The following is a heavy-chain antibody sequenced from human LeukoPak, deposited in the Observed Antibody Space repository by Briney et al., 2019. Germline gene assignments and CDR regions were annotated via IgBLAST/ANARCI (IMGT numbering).Heavy chain of an antibody. CDR1: GFTFSSYS. J-gene: IGHJ4*02. D-gene: IGHD6-19*01. Sequence: GGSLRLSCAASGFTFSSYSMNWVRQAPGKGLEWVSYISSSSSTIYYADSVKGRFTISRDNAKNSLYLQMNSLRAEDTAVYYCARDTPNIAVAGRAFDYWGQGTLVTVSS. CDR2: ISSSSSTI. CDR3: ARDTPNIAVAGRAFDY. V-gene: IGHV3-48*01.